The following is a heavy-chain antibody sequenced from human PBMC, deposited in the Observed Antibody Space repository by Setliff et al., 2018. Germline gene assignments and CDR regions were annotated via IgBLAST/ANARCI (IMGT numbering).Heavy chain of an antibody. Sequence: PSETLSLTCTVSGGSISSSSYYWGWIRQPPGKGLEWIGSIYYSGRTYYNPSLKRRVTISVDTSRNQFSLKLSSVTAADTAVYYCATPYYYDSSGYYHWGQGTLVTVSS. CDR2: IYYSGRT. J-gene: IGHJ5*02. CDR1: GGSISSSSYY. V-gene: IGHV4-39*01. CDR3: ATPYYYDSSGYYH. D-gene: IGHD3-22*01.